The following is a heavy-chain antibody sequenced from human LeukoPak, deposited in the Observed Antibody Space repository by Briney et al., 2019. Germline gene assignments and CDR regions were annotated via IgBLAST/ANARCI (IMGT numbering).Heavy chain of an antibody. J-gene: IGHJ3*02. CDR2: ISAYNGNT. CDR1: GYTFTSYG. V-gene: IGHV1-18*01. CDR3: ARERSPYYDFWSDSKAAFDI. D-gene: IGHD3-3*01. Sequence: GASVKGSCKASGYTFTSYGISWVRQAPGQGLEWMGWISAYNGNTNYAQKLQGRVTMTTDTSTSTAYMELRSLRSDDTAVYYCARERSPYYDFWSDSKAAFDIWGQGTMVTVSS.